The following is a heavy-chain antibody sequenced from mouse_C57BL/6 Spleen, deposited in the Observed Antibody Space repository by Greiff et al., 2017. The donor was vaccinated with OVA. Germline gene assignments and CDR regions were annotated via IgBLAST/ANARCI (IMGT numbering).Heavy chain of an antibody. CDR3: ARWDDYFDY. J-gene: IGHJ2*01. CDR1: GYSFTGYY. D-gene: IGHD2-3*01. Sequence: VQLKESGPELVKPGASVKISCKASGYSFTGYYMNWVKQSPEKSLEWIGEINPSTGGTTYNQKFKAKATLTVDKSSSTAYMQLKSLTSEDSAVYYCARWDDYFDYWGQGTTLTVSS. CDR2: INPSTGGT. V-gene: IGHV1-42*01.